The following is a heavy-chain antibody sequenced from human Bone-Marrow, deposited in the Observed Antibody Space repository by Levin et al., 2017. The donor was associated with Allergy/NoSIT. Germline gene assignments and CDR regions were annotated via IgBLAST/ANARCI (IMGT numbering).Heavy chain of an antibody. CDR3: ARDVNSDIVVVPAAMSYYYYGMDV. V-gene: IGHV3-30-3*01. CDR1: GFTFSSYA. Sequence: GGSLRLSCAASGFTFSSYAMHWVRQAPGKGLEWVAVISYDGSNKYYADSVKGRFTISRDNSKNTLYLQMNSLRAEDTAVYYCARDVNSDIVVVPAAMSYYYYGMDVWGQGTTVTVSS. D-gene: IGHD2-2*01. CDR2: ISYDGSNK. J-gene: IGHJ6*02.